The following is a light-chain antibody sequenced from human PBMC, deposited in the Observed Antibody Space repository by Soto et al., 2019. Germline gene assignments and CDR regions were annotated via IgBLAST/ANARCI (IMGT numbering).Light chain of an antibody. CDR3: QQSYSSPRT. Sequence: DIQMTQSPSSLSASVGDRVTISCRASQTMYRNLNWYQQKAGQAPKLMVCSASTTQSGVPSRFSGSGSGTEFTFTISSLQPEDFATYYCQQSYSSPRTFGQGTRVEI. J-gene: IGKJ1*01. V-gene: IGKV1-39*01. CDR1: QTMYRN. CDR2: SAS.